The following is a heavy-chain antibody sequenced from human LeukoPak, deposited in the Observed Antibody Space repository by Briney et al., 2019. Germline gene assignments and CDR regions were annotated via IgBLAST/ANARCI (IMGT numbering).Heavy chain of an antibody. Sequence: SETLSPTSIVAGGSISSSYWSWIRQPDEKGLEWIGRIYTSGGTNYDPSLKSGVTIPVDTSRNQFSLKLSSVTAADTAVYYCASGGRVSKPPYAFDIWGRGTVVTVSS. D-gene: IGHD5/OR15-5a*01. V-gene: IGHV4-4*07. CDR2: IYTSGGT. J-gene: IGHJ3*02. CDR3: ASGGRVSKPPYAFDI. CDR1: GGSISSSY.